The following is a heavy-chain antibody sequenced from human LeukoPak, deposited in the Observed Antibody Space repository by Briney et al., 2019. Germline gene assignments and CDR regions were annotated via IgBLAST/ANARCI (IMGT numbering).Heavy chain of an antibody. J-gene: IGHJ6*03. D-gene: IGHD1-14*01. CDR2: INQPANSQ. Sequence: GGSLRLSCAASGFTFSNYWMSWVRQAPGKGLEWVANINQPANSQNTVDSVKGRFTISRDNAQNSLFLQMNSLRAEDTAVYYCARLTANYYYYMDVWGKGTTVTVSS. V-gene: IGHV3-7*01. CDR1: GFTFSNYW. CDR3: ARLTANYYYYMDV.